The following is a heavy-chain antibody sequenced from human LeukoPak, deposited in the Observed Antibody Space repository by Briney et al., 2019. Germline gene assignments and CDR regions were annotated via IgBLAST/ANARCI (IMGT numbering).Heavy chain of an antibody. Sequence: GGSLRLSCAASGFTFSSYGMHWVRQAPGKGLEWVAVISYDGSNKYYADSVKGRFTISRDNSKNTLYPQMNSLRAEDTAVYYCAKDKLWFGELLSFIDYWGQGTLVTVSS. CDR2: ISYDGSNK. CDR1: GFTFSSYG. D-gene: IGHD3-10*01. V-gene: IGHV3-30*18. CDR3: AKDKLWFGELLSFIDY. J-gene: IGHJ4*02.